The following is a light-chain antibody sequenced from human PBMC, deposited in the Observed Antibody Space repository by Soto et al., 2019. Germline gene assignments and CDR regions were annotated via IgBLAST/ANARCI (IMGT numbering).Light chain of an antibody. Sequence: DIQMTQSPSTLSASVGDRVTITCRASQSISYWLAWYQQKPGKAPNLLIYKASSLESGVPSRFSGSGSGKEFTLTISSLQPDDFATYYCQQYNNYWTFGQGTKVEIK. CDR3: QQYNNYWT. J-gene: IGKJ1*01. V-gene: IGKV1-5*03. CDR2: KAS. CDR1: QSISYW.